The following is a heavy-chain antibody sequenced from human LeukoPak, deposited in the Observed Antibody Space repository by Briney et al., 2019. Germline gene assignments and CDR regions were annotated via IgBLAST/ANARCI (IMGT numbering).Heavy chain of an antibody. CDR3: ARNLKYYDSSGYSDY. J-gene: IGHJ4*02. D-gene: IGHD3-22*01. Sequence: SSETLSLTCTVSAGSISSGGYYWSCIRQHPGKSLECIGYIYYSGSTYYNPSLKSRVTISVDTSKNQFSLKLSSVTAADTAVYYCARNLKYYDSSGYSDYWGQGTLVTVSS. CDR1: AGSISSGGYY. CDR2: IYYSGST. V-gene: IGHV4-31*03.